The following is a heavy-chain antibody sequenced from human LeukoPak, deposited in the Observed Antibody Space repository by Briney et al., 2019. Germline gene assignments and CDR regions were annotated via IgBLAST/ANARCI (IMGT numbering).Heavy chain of an antibody. V-gene: IGHV1-69*02. CDR2: IIPILGIA. CDR1: GGTFSSYT. J-gene: IGHJ4*02. CDR3: YGWFGETHSPRFDY. D-gene: IGHD3-10*01. Sequence: SVKVSCKASGGTFSSYTISWVRQAPGQGLEWMGRIIPILGIADYAQKFQGRVTITADKSTSTAYMELSSLRSEDTAVYYCYGWFGETHSPRFDYWGQGTLVTVSS.